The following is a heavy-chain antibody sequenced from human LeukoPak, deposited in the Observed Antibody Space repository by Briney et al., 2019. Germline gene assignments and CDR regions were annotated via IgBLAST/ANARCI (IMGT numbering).Heavy chain of an antibody. CDR3: ARTAHDFWSGYYSPWFDP. Sequence: PSETLSLTCAVYGGSFSGYYWGWIRQPPGKGLEWIGEINHSGSTNYNPSLKSRVTISVDTSKNQFSLKLSSVTAADTAVYYCARTAHDFWSGYYSPWFDPWGQGTLVTVSS. J-gene: IGHJ5*02. D-gene: IGHD3-3*01. CDR2: INHSGST. CDR1: GGSFSGYY. V-gene: IGHV4-34*01.